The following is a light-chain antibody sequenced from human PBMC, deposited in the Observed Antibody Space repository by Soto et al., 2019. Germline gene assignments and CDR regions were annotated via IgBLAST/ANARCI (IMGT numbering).Light chain of an antibody. CDR3: QQYGSSPLT. V-gene: IGKV3-20*01. CDR2: GAS. Sequence: EIGLTQSPGTLSFSPGERATLSCRASQSVSSSYLAWYQQKPGQAPRLLIYGASSKATGLPDRFSGRGSGTDFPLTISRLEPEDFAVYYCQQYGSSPLTFGGGTKVEIK. CDR1: QSVSSSY. J-gene: IGKJ4*01.